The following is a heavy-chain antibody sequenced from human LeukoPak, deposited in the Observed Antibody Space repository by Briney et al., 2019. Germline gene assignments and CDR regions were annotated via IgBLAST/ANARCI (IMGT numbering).Heavy chain of an antibody. CDR2: INHSGST. D-gene: IGHD6-6*01. J-gene: IGHJ4*02. CDR1: GGSFSGYY. CDR3: AGTSYSSSSTYFDY. Sequence: PSETLSLTCAVYGGSFSGYYWSWIRQPPGKGLEWIGEINHSGSTNYNPSLKSRVTISVDTSKNQFSLKLSSVTAADTAVYYCAGTSYSSSSTYFDYWGQGTLVTVSS. V-gene: IGHV4-34*01.